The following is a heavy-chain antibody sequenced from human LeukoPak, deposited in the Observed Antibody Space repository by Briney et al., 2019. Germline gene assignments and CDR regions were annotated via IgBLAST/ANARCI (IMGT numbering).Heavy chain of an antibody. Sequence: SETLSLTCTVSGGSISSSTYYWGWIRQPPGKGLEWIGSIYYSGSTYYNPSLKSRVTISADTSKNQFSLKLTSVTASDTAVYYCARDIAVRAMVPDYWGQGTLVTVSS. V-gene: IGHV4-39*02. CDR1: GGSISSSTYY. J-gene: IGHJ4*02. CDR3: ARDIAVRAMVPDY. CDR2: IYYSGST. D-gene: IGHD5-18*01.